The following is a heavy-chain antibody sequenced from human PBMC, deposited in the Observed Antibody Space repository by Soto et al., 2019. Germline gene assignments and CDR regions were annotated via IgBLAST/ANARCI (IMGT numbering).Heavy chain of an antibody. Sequence: QVQLQQWGAGLLKPSETLSLTCAVYGGSFSGYYWSWIHQPPGKGLEWIGEINHSGSTNYNPSLKSRVTISVDTSKNQFSLKLSSVTAADTAVYYCARVELELLWFGELFFWFDPWGQGTLVTVS. CDR2: INHSGST. CDR3: ARVELELLWFGELFFWFDP. CDR1: GGSFSGYY. V-gene: IGHV4-34*01. D-gene: IGHD3-10*01. J-gene: IGHJ5*02.